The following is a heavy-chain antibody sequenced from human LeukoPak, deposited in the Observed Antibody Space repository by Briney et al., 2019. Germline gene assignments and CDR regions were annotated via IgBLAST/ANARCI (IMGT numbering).Heavy chain of an antibody. CDR1: GVTFSSYE. Sequence: GGSLRLSCAHPGVTFSSYEMNWVRQAPGKGLEWVSHINSSGRTIYYADSVKGRFTISRDNAQNSLYLQINSLRAEDTAFYYCANVGRSNFDYWGQGTLVTVSS. CDR3: ANVGRSNFDY. CDR2: INSSGRTI. J-gene: IGHJ4*02. D-gene: IGHD6-13*01. V-gene: IGHV3-48*03.